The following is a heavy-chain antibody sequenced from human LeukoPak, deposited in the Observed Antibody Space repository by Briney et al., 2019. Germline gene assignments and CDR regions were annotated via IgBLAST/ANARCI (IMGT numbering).Heavy chain of an antibody. CDR2: IYYSGST. V-gene: IGHV4-39*01. Sequence: SETLSLTCTVSGGSISSSGYYWGWIRQPPGKGLESIGSIYYSGSTYYNPSLKSRVTISVDTSKNQFSLKLSSVTAADTAVYYCARGWNYYFDDWGQGTLVTVSS. D-gene: IGHD1-7*01. CDR3: ARGWNYYFDD. J-gene: IGHJ4*02. CDR1: GGSISSSGYY.